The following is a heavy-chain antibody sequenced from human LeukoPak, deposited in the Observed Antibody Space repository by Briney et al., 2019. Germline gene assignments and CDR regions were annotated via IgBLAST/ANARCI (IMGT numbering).Heavy chain of an antibody. CDR1: GFTFSDYY. Sequence: GGSLRLSCAASGFTFSDYYMSWIRQAPGKGLEWVSYISSSGSTIYYADSVKGRFTISRDNSKTTLYLQMNSLRAEDTAIYYCAKIGSYYYDYWGQGTLVTVSS. J-gene: IGHJ4*02. V-gene: IGHV3-11*01. D-gene: IGHD3-10*01. CDR3: AKIGSYYYDY. CDR2: ISSSGSTI.